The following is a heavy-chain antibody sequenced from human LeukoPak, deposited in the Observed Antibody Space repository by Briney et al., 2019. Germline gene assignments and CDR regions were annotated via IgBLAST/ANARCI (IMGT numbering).Heavy chain of an antibody. Sequence: AGGSLRLSYAASGFTFDDYGMSWVRQAPGKGLEWVSGINWNGGSTGYADSVKGRFTISRDNAKNSLYLQMNSLRAEDTALYYCARGRPAASYYYYFDYWGQGTLVTVSS. CDR3: ARGRPAASYYYYFDY. CDR1: GFTFDDYG. J-gene: IGHJ4*02. V-gene: IGHV3-20*03. CDR2: INWNGGST. D-gene: IGHD2-2*01.